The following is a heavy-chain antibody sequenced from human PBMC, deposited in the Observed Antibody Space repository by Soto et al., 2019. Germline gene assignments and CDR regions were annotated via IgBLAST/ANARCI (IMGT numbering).Heavy chain of an antibody. CDR2: IYYTGTT. Sequence: PSETLSLTCSVSGASVSSRTSYWSWIRQPPGKGLEWIGYIYYTGTTSYSPSLKSRVTISVDTSGNQFSLKMNSVSAADTAVYYCARAIDDYNYGFDYWGHGTLVTVS. CDR1: GASVSSRTSY. CDR3: ARAIDDYNYGFDY. D-gene: IGHD4-4*01. V-gene: IGHV4-61*01. J-gene: IGHJ4*01.